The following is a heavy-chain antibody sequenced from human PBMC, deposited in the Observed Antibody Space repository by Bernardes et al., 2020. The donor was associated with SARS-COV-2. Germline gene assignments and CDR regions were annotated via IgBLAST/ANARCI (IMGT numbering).Heavy chain of an antibody. CDR3: ARETLESTSSFFDY. V-gene: IGHV4-34*01. CDR2: INHSRST. CDR1: GGSFSGYY. J-gene: IGHJ4*02. Sequence: SETLSLTCAVFGGSFSGYYWSWIRQPPGKGLEWIGEINHSRSTNYNPSLKSRVTISVDTSKKQFSLKLRSVTAADTAVYYCARETLESTSSFFDYWGQGTLVTVSS. D-gene: IGHD6-6*01.